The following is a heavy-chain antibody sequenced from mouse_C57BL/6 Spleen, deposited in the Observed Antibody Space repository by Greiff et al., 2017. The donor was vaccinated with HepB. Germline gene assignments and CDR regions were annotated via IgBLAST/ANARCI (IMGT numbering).Heavy chain of an antibody. CDR2: IYPGDGDT. D-gene: IGHD3-3*01. V-gene: IGHV1-80*01. CDR1: GYAFSSYW. Sequence: QVQLQQSGAELVKPGASVKISCKASGYAFSSYWMNWVKQRPGKGLEWIGQIYPGDGDTNYNGKFKGKATLTADKSSSTAYMQLSSLTSEDSAVYFCAREGRDGGYFDYWGQGTTLTVSS. CDR3: AREGRDGGYFDY. J-gene: IGHJ2*01.